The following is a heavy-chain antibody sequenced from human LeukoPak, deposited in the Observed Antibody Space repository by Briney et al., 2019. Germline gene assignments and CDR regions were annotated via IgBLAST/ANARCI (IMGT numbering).Heavy chain of an antibody. Sequence: RGSLRLSCAASGFTFTSYAMGWVRQAPGQGLEWVSGVSGSGGSAYYADSVKGRFTISRDNSKNTLYLQMNTLRVEDTAVYYCAKGGMVRGEYDYWGQGTLVTVSS. CDR2: VSGSGGSA. V-gene: IGHV3-23*01. CDR1: GFTFTSYA. CDR3: AKGGMVRGEYDY. J-gene: IGHJ4*02. D-gene: IGHD3-10*01.